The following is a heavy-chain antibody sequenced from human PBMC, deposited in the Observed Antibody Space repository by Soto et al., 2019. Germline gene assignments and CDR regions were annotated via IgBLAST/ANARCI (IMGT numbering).Heavy chain of an antibody. CDR3: ARVSPPPDY. Sequence: QVQLLESGGGLVKPGGSLRLSCAASGFTFSDYYMSWIRQAPGKGLEWVSYISTSGSTINYADSVKGRFTIPRDNAKNSRSLQMNSLNAEDTAVYYCARVSPPPDYWGQGTLVTVSS. J-gene: IGHJ4*02. CDR1: GFTFSDYY. CDR2: ISTSGSTI. V-gene: IGHV3-11*01.